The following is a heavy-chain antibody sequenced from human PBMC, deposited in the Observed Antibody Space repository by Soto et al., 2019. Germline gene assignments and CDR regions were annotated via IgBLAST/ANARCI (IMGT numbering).Heavy chain of an antibody. CDR2: ISSSGSTI. CDR1: GFTFSDYY. D-gene: IGHD3-3*01. J-gene: IGHJ4*02. Sequence: QVQLVESGGGLVKPGESLRLSCAASGFTFSDYYMSWIRQAPGKGLEWVSYISSSGSTIYYADSVKGRFTISRDNAKNSLYLQMNSLRAEDTAVYYCARVSHYDFWSANGNFDYWGQGTLVTVSS. CDR3: ARVSHYDFWSANGNFDY. V-gene: IGHV3-11*01.